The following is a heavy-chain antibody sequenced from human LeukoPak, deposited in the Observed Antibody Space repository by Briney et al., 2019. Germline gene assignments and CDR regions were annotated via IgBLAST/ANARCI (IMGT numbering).Heavy chain of an antibody. J-gene: IGHJ4*02. V-gene: IGHV4-4*07. CDR3: ARHRYLAIAVAGSYYFDY. Sequence: PSETLSLTCTVSGGSISSYYWSWIRQPAGKGLEWIGRIYTSGSTNYNPSLKSRVTMSVDTSKNQFSLKLSSVTAADTAVYYCARHRYLAIAVAGSYYFDYWGQGTLVTVSS. CDR1: GGSISSYY. D-gene: IGHD6-19*01. CDR2: IYTSGST.